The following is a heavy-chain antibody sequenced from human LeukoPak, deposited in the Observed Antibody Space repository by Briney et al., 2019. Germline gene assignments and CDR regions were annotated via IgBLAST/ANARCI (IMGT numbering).Heavy chain of an antibody. J-gene: IGHJ4*02. D-gene: IGHD3-16*01. CDR2: ISSKGGST. CDR3: ARAEFVSGSYERDY. CDR1: GFTFSSYA. V-gene: IGHV3-64*01. Sequence: PGGSLRLSCAASGFTFSSYAMHWVRQAPGKGLEYFSAISSKGGSTYYATSVKGRFTISRDNSKNTLYLQMNSLRAEDTAVYYCARAEFVSGSYERDYWGQGTLVTVSS.